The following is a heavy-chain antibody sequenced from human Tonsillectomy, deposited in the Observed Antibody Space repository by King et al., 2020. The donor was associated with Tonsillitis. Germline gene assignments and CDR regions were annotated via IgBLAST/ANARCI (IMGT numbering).Heavy chain of an antibody. Sequence: VQLVESGGGVVQPGRSLRLSCAASGFTFSNNAMHWVRQAPGKGLEWVAVISYDGSNKYYADSVKGQFTISRDNSKNTLYLQMNSLRAEDTAVYYCARSAYCTSGVCFDHFDYWGQGTLVTVSS. D-gene: IGHD2-8*01. V-gene: IGHV3-30*04. J-gene: IGHJ4*02. CDR2: ISYDGSNK. CDR3: ARSAYCTSGVCFDHFDY. CDR1: GFTFSNNA.